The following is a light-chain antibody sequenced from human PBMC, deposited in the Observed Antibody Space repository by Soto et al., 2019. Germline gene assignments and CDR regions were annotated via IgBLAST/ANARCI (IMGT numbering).Light chain of an antibody. CDR2: GAS. CDR3: QHYDNSPPSVT. J-gene: IGKJ3*01. Sequence: EIVLTQSPDTLSLSPGERATLSCRASQSVSSDYLVWYQQKPGQAPRLLIYGASRRATGIPDRFSGSGSGTDFTLTISRLEPEDFAVYYCQHYDNSPPSVTFGPGTKVDIK. V-gene: IGKV3-20*01. CDR1: QSVSSDY.